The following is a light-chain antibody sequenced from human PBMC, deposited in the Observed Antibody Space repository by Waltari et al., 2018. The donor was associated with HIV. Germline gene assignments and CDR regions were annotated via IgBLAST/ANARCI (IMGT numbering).Light chain of an antibody. J-gene: IGLJ2*01. Sequence: QSVLTQPPSVSAAPGQKVTISCSGSTSNIGNNYVSWYQQLPGTAPKLLISDNNKRPSGIPDRFSGSKSGTSATLGITGLQTGDEADYYCGTWDSSLSAVVFGVGTKLTVL. CDR2: DNN. CDR3: GTWDSSLSAVV. CDR1: TSNIGNNY. V-gene: IGLV1-51*01.